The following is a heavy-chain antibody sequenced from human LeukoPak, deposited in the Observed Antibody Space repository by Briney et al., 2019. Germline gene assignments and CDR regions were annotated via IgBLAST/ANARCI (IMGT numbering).Heavy chain of an antibody. Sequence: GESLKISCRGSGYSFTTYWIGWVRQIPGKGLEWMGIIYPGDSDTRYSPSFQGQVTTSADKSINTAYLQWSSLKASDTAMYYCARRQGCSSTSCPPDSWGQGTLVTVS. CDR3: ARRQGCSSTSCPPDS. CDR2: IYPGDSDT. CDR1: GYSFTTYW. J-gene: IGHJ4*02. V-gene: IGHV5-51*01. D-gene: IGHD2-2*01.